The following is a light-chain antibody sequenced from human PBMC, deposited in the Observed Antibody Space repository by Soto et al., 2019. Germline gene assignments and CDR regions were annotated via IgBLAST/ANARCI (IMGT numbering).Light chain of an antibody. Sequence: QPVLTQSPSASASLGASVKLTCTLSSGLSSYAIAWHQQQPEKGPRYLMKLNSDGSHSKGDGIPDRFSGSSSGPERYLTISSLQSEDDADSYCQTWGPGVQEVFGGGTKLTVL. CDR3: QTWGPGVQEV. CDR1: SGLSSYA. V-gene: IGLV4-69*01. J-gene: IGLJ2*01. CDR2: LNSDGSH.